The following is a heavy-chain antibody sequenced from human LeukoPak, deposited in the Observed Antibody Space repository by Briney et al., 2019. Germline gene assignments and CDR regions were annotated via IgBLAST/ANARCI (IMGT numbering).Heavy chain of an antibody. CDR2: ISWNSGSI. Sequence: PGRSLRLSCAASGFTFDDYAMHWVRQAPGKGLEWVSGISWNSGSIGYADSVKGRFTISRENAKNSLYLQMNSLRAGDTAVYYCARAYSSGWTARYYYYGMDVWGQGTTVTVSS. CDR3: ARAYSSGWTARYYYYGMDV. CDR1: GFTFDDYA. D-gene: IGHD6-19*01. J-gene: IGHJ6*02. V-gene: IGHV3-9*01.